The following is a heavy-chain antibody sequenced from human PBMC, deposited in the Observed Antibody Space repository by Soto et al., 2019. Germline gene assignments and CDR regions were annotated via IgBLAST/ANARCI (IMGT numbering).Heavy chain of an antibody. CDR3: AATHPLYTTSRGGSYGMDV. D-gene: IGHD2-2*02. V-gene: IGHV5-10-1*01. CDR2: IDPTDSYT. CDR1: RYNVTSYW. Sequence: PGESLKISFKGSRYNVTSYWITWVRQMPGKGLEWMGRIDPTDSYTNYSPSFQGHVTISADMSIDTAYLQWSSLKASDTAMYYCAATHPLYTTSRGGSYGMDVWGQGTMVTVSS. J-gene: IGHJ6*02.